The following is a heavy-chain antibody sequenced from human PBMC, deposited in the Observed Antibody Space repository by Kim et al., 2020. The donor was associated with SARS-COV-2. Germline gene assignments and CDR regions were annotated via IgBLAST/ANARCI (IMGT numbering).Heavy chain of an antibody. V-gene: IGHV3-7*05. D-gene: IGHD6-19*01. CDR2: IKQDGSVK. J-gene: IGHJ4*02. CDR3: AGGVGWRIEL. CDR1: GISFSSYW. Sequence: GGSLRLSCAASGISFSSYWMNWIRQAPGKGLEWVTNIKQDGSVKNYVESAKGRFTVSRDNVQSSAYLQMDSLRVEDTAIYYCAGGVGWRIELWGQGTRVTVSS.